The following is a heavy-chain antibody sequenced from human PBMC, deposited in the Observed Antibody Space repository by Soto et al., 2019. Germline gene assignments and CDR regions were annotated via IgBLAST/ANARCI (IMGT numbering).Heavy chain of an antibody. J-gene: IGHJ6*03. D-gene: IGHD6-13*01. CDR3: ARAPKGIFGEPEGGIAAAGTRASDYYYYMDV. Sequence: SQTLSLTCAISGDSVSSNSAAWNWIRQSPSRGLEWLGRTYYRSKWYNDYAVSVKSRITINPDTSKNQFSLQLNSVTPEDTAVYYCARAPKGIFGEPEGGIAAAGTRASDYYYYMDVWGKGTTVTVSS. V-gene: IGHV6-1*01. CDR1: GDSVSSNSAA. CDR2: TYYRSKWYN.